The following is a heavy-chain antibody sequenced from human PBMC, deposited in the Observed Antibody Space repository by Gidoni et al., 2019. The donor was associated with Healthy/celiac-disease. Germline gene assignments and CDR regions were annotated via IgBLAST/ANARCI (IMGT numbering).Heavy chain of an antibody. Sequence: EVQLVESGGGLVQPGRSLRLSCAASGFTFDDYAMHWVRQAPGKGLEGVSGISWNSGSIGYADSVKGRFTISRDNAKNSLYLQMNSLRAEDTALYYCAKVHGGYDSKWGYFDYWGQGTLVTVSS. CDR2: ISWNSGSI. D-gene: IGHD5-12*01. V-gene: IGHV3-9*01. CDR1: GFTFDDYA. J-gene: IGHJ4*02. CDR3: AKVHGGYDSKWGYFDY.